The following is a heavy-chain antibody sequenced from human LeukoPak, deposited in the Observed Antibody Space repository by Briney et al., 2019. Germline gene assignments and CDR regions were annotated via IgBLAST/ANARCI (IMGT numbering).Heavy chain of an antibody. J-gene: IGHJ4*02. Sequence: GGSLRLSCAASGFTFSSYAMSWVRQAPGKGLEWVLAISGSGGSTYYADSVKGRFTISRDNSKNTLYLQMNSLRAEDTAVYYCAEGLGIAAAGSSFDYWGQGTLVTVSS. V-gene: IGHV3-23*01. CDR1: GFTFSSYA. CDR3: AEGLGIAAAGSSFDY. D-gene: IGHD6-13*01. CDR2: ISGSGGST.